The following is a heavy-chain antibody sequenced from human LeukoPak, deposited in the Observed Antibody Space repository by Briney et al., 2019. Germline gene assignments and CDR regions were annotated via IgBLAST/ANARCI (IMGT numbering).Heavy chain of an antibody. V-gene: IGHV1-2*02. J-gene: IGHJ4*02. CDR1: GYTFTGYY. CDR3: ARASRILGYCSGGSCYERYYYDSSGDYGDY. D-gene: IGHD2-15*01. CDR2: INPNSGGT. Sequence: ASVKVSCKASGYTFTGYYMHWVRQAPGQGLEWMGWINPNSGGTNYAQKFQGRVTMTRDTSISTAYMELSRLRSDDTAVYYCARASRILGYCSGGSCYERYYYDSSGDYGDYWGQGTLVTVSS.